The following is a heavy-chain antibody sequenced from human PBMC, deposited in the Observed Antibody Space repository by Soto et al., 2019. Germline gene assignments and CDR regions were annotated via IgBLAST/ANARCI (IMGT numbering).Heavy chain of an antibody. D-gene: IGHD6-13*01. Sequence: EVQLVESGGGLVQPGRSLRLSCEASGFPFDDYAMHGVRKVPGKGLEWVSGINWNSGSIGYGDSVKGRFAISRDNAKNSLHLQMNSLSAEDTAFYYCVKDESINWYSGHFRHWGQGTLVTVSS. CDR1: GFPFDDYA. J-gene: IGHJ1*01. CDR3: VKDESINWYSGHFRH. CDR2: INWNSGSI. V-gene: IGHV3-9*01.